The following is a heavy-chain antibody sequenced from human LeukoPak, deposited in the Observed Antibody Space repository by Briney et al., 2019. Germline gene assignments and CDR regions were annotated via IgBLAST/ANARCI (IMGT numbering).Heavy chain of an antibody. V-gene: IGHV4-38-2*01. CDR2: IYHSGST. J-gene: IGHJ5*02. CDR1: GYSISSGYY. D-gene: IGHD4-17*01. CDR3: ARRATTSWFDP. Sequence: PSETLSLTCAVSGYSISSGYYWGWIRQPPGKGLEWIGSIYHSGSTYYNPSLKSRVTISVDTSKNQFSLKLSSVTAADTAVYYCARRATTSWFDPWGQGTLVTVSS.